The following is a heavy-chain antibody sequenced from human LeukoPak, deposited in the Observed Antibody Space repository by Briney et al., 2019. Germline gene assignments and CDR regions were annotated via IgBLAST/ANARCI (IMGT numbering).Heavy chain of an antibody. D-gene: IGHD2-21*02. J-gene: IGHJ5*02. CDR2: IYFNGRT. CDR1: GASISDSIVSHY. CDR3: ARTARSRDWFGP. Sequence: NSSETLSLTCSVSGASISDSIVSHYWSWIQQPPGKGLEWIGYIYFNGRTNYSPSLKSRVTLSVDTSKNQFSMKLISVTAADTAVYYCARTARSRDWFGPWGQGSLVTVSS. V-gene: IGHV4-61*01.